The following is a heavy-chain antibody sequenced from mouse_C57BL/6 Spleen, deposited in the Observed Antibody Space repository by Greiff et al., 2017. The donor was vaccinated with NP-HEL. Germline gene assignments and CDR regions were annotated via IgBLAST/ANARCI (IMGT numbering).Heavy chain of an antibody. Sequence: EVQGVESGGGLVQPKGSLKLSCAASGFTFNTYAMHWVRQAPGKGLEWVARIRSKSSNYATYYADSVKDRFTISRDDSQSMLYLQMNNLKTEDTAMYYCVREGYYGSSSPFDVWGTGTTVTVSS. CDR3: VREGYYGSSSPFDV. V-gene: IGHV10-3*01. CDR1: GFTFNTYA. CDR2: IRSKSSNYAT. J-gene: IGHJ1*03. D-gene: IGHD1-1*01.